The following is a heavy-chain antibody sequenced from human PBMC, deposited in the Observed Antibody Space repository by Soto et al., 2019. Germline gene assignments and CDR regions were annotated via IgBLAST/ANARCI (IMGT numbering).Heavy chain of an antibody. V-gene: IGHV1-46*01. CDR2: INPGGTTT. CDR1: GYSFTSHY. Sequence: ASVKVSCKASGYSFTSHYMHWVRQAPGQGLEWMGTINPGGTTTSYAQKFQGRVTMTRDTSTSTVYMELNSLKTEDTAVYYCTTDSMFVAVASPAQFDYWGQGTLVTVSS. CDR3: TTDSMFVAVASPAQFDY. D-gene: IGHD6-19*01. J-gene: IGHJ4*02.